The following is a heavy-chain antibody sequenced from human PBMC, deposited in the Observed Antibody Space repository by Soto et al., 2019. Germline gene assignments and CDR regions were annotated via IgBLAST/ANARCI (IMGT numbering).Heavy chain of an antibody. CDR3: ARLYTGYESFDY. J-gene: IGHJ4*02. CDR2: IYYSGST. CDR1: GGSINSGDYY. D-gene: IGHD5-12*01. V-gene: IGHV4-30-4*01. Sequence: TSETLSLTCSVSGGSINSGDYYWSWIRQSPGKGLEWIGYIYYSGSTYYNPSLKSRSTISIDTSKNQFFLDVDSVTAADTAVYYCARLYTGYESFDYCGQGTLGTVSS.